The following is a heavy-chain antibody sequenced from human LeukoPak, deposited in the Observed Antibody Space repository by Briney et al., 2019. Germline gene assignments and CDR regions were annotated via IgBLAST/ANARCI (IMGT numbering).Heavy chain of an antibody. Sequence: SQTLSLTCTVSGGSISSGGYYWSWIRQPPGKGLEWIGYIYHSGSTYYNPSLKSRVTISIDRSKNQFSLKLSSVTAADTAVYYCARDRNTIFGVVINDYCYMDVWGKGTTVTVSS. CDR2: IYHSGST. V-gene: IGHV4-30-2*01. J-gene: IGHJ6*03. CDR1: GGSISSGGYY. CDR3: ARDRNTIFGVVINDYCYMDV. D-gene: IGHD3-3*01.